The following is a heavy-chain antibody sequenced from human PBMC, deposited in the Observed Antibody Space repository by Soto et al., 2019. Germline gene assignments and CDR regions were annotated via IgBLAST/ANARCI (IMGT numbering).Heavy chain of an antibody. J-gene: IGHJ4*01. Sequence: SLRLSCAASGFSFSSDNMRWVRQAPGKGLEWVSSVGSTASYVVDADSVKGRFTISRDNANSSLYLQLNSLRAEDTAVYYCVHSHYGSGSFDYWGHGTLVTTSS. CDR2: VGSTASYV. V-gene: IGHV3-21*01. CDR3: VHSHYGSGSFDY. D-gene: IGHD3-10*01. CDR1: GFSFSSDN.